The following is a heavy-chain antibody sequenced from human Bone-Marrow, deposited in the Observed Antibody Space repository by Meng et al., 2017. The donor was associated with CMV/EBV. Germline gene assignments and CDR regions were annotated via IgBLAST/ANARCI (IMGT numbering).Heavy chain of an antibody. CDR3: ARDGSLYNVDIWLPRGGMDV. CDR2: ISSSSSYI. V-gene: IGHV3-21*01. J-gene: IGHJ6*02. D-gene: IGHD3-9*01. CDR1: GFTFSSYA. Sequence: GGSLRLSCAASGFTFSSYAMSWVRQAPGKGLEWVSSISSSSSYIYYADSVKGRFTISRDNAKNSLYLQMNSLRAEDTAVYYCARDGSLYNVDIWLPRGGMDVWGQGTTVTVSS.